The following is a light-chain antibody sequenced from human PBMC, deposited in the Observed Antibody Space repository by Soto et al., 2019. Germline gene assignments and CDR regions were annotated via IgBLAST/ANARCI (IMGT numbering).Light chain of an antibody. CDR2: GAS. V-gene: IGKV3-15*01. CDR3: QQYNNWPPFMYT. CDR1: QSVSSN. J-gene: IGKJ2*01. Sequence: EIVMMQSPSTLSVSPGERATLSCRASQSVSSNLAWYQQKPGQAPRLLIYGASTRATGIPARFSGSGSGTEFTLTISSLQSEDFAVYYCQQYNNWPPFMYTFGQGTKVDIK.